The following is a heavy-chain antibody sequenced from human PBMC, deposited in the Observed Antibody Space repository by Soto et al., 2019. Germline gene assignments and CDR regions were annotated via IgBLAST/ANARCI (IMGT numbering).Heavy chain of an antibody. Sequence: EVQLVESGGGLVQPGGSLRLSCAASGFTVSNNYMRWVRQAPGKGLEWVSLIYSGGATYYADSVKDRFTISRDNSKNTLYLQMNSLRAEDTVVYYCARDGTYNWVGGQGILVTVSS. D-gene: IGHD1-1*01. V-gene: IGHV3-66*01. CDR2: IYSGGAT. CDR3: ARDGTYNWV. CDR1: GFTVSNNY. J-gene: IGHJ4*02.